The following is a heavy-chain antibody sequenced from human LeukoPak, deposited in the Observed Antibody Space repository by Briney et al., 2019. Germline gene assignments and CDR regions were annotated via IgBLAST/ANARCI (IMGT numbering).Heavy chain of an antibody. CDR2: IKPDGNEK. V-gene: IGHV3-7*05. Sequence: GGSLRLSCAASGFTFSSYWMSWVRQAPGKGLEWVANIKPDGNEKYYVDSAKGGFTISRDDAKNSLYLQINSLRADDTAMYYCAREAGWDKFDHWGQGTLVTVSS. J-gene: IGHJ4*02. D-gene: IGHD6-19*01. CDR3: AREAGWDKFDH. CDR1: GFTFSSYW.